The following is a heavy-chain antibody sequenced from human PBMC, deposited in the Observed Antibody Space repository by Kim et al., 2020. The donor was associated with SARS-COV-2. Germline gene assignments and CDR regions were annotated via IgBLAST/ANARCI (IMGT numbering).Heavy chain of an antibody. J-gene: IGHJ4*02. V-gene: IGHV3-30*18. Sequence: GGSLRLSCAASGFTFSSYGMHWVRQAPGKGLEWVAVISYDVSNKYYADSVKGRFTISRDNSKNTVYLQMNSLRAEDTAVYYCAKDLGPPGGPGDIVVVSAVIVMNLLDHWGQGTLVTVSS. D-gene: IGHD2-2*01. CDR2: ISYDVSNK. CDR3: AKDLGPPGGPGDIVVVSAVIVMNLLDH. CDR1: GFTFSSYG.